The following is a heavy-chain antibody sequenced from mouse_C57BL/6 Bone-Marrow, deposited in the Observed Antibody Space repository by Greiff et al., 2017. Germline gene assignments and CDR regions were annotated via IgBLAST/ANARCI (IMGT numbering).Heavy chain of an antibody. J-gene: IGHJ3*01. CDR3: RDYGSSYGWFAY. CDR1: YTFTDYYM. V-gene: IGHV1-83*01. Sequence: VQLKQSGPELVKPGASVKMSCKASGYTFTDYYMHWVKQKPGKGLEWIGEIYPGSGNTYYNEKFKGKATLTADTSSSTAYMQLSSLTSEDSAVYFCARDYGSSYGWFAYWGQGTLVTVSA. D-gene: IGHD1-1*01. CDR2: YPGSGNTY.